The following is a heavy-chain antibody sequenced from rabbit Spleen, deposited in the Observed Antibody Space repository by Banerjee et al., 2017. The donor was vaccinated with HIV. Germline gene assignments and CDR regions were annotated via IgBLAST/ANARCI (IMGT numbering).Heavy chain of an antibody. CDR3: ARADYVDGAGGTFWGL. J-gene: IGHJ4*01. CDR1: GFSFSSSDY. D-gene: IGHD4-2*01. Sequence: QSLEESGGGLVQPEGSLTLTCTASGFSFSSSDYMCWVRQAPGKGLEWIACIYGGSSANTYYATWAKGRFTISKTSSTTVTLQMTSLTAADTATYYCARADYVDGAGGTFWGLWGQGTLVTVS. CDR2: IYGGSSANT. V-gene: IGHV1S40*01.